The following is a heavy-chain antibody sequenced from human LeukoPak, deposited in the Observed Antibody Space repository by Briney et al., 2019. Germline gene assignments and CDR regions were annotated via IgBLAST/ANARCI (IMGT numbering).Heavy chain of an antibody. Sequence: ASVKVSCKASGYTLTSYDINWVRQATGQGLEWMGWMNPNSGNTGYAQKFQGRVTMTRNTSISTAYMELSSLRSEDTAVYYCARGSLVVAAKRPRWFDPWGQGTLVTVSS. V-gene: IGHV1-8*01. J-gene: IGHJ5*02. CDR2: MNPNSGNT. CDR3: ARGSLVVAAKRPRWFDP. D-gene: IGHD2-15*01. CDR1: GYTLTSYD.